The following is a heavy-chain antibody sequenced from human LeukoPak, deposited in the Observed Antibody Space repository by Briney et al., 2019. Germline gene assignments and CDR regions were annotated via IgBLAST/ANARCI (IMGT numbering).Heavy chain of an antibody. V-gene: IGHV3-7*01. D-gene: IGHD6-19*01. CDR2: INQDGSTE. CDR3: ARDSSGWYYFDY. J-gene: IGHJ4*02. CDR1: GFTFSNYW. Sequence: PGGSLRLSCAASGFTFSNYWMHWVRQAPGKGLEWVANINQDGSTEQYVGSLKGRFTIFRDNAKNSLYLQMNSLRVDDTAVYYCARDSSGWYYFDYWGQGTLVTVSS.